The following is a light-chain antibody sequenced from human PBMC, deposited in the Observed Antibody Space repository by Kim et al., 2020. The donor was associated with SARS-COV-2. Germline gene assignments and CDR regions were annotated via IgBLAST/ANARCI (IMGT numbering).Light chain of an antibody. V-gene: IGLV1-44*01. CDR3: ATWDDSLDVWM. CDR2: NDD. CDR1: SSNIGSNT. J-gene: IGLJ3*02. Sequence: GQRVTSSCSGSSSNIGSNTVNWYQQFPGTAPQLLIDNDDRRPSGVSDRVSCSKSGTSASLAISALRSEDEADYYCATWDDSLDVWMFGGGTQLTVL.